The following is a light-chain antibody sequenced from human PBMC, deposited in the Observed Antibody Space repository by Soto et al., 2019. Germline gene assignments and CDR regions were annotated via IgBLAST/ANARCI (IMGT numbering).Light chain of an antibody. CDR3: CSYAGRDVV. Sequence: QSVLTQPRSVSGSPGQSVTISCTGTTSDVGGYKYVSWYQQYPGKAPKLKIYDVSRRTSGVPDRFSGSKSGNTASLTISGLQAEDEADYYCCSYAGRDVVFGGGTKLTVL. J-gene: IGLJ2*01. V-gene: IGLV2-11*01. CDR2: DVS. CDR1: TSDVGGYKY.